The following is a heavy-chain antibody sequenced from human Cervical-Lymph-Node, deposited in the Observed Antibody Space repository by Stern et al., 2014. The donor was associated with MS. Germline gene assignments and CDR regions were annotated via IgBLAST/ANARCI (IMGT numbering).Heavy chain of an antibody. J-gene: IGHJ6*02. V-gene: IGHV3-7*01. CDR3: ARGLGYSSTGMDV. D-gene: IGHD5-18*01. CDR2: IKQDGSQE. CDR1: GFTFSNYW. Sequence: EVQLVESGGGVVQPGGSLRLSCAASGFTFSNYWMSWVRQAPGQGLEWVASIKQDGSQEYYVDSLRGRFTISRDNAKNSVYLQMNSLRAEDTGVYCCARGLGYSSTGMDVWGQGTTVTVSS.